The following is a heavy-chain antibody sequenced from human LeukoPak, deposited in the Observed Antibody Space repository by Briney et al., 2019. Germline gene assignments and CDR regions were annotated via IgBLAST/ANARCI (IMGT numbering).Heavy chain of an antibody. Sequence: GGSLRLSCAASGFTCDDYAMHWVRQAPGKGLEWVSGISWNSGSIGYADSVKGRFTISRDNAKNSLYLQMYSLRAEDTALYYCAKDMAMYSSGPAKRYFDYWGQGTLVTVSS. V-gene: IGHV3-9*01. CDR1: GFTCDDYA. D-gene: IGHD6-19*01. CDR2: ISWNSGSI. J-gene: IGHJ4*02. CDR3: AKDMAMYSSGPAKRYFDY.